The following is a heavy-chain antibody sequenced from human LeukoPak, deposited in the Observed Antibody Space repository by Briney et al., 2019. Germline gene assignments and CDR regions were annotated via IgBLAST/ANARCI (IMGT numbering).Heavy chain of an antibody. CDR1: GGSISSYY. V-gene: IGHV4-59*01. J-gene: IGHJ5*02. D-gene: IGHD3-10*01. CDR2: IHYTGST. Sequence: SETLSLTCTVSGGSISSYYWSWIRQSPGKGLECIGYIHYTGSTNYDPSLKSRVTISVETSKNQFSLKLKSVTAADTAVYYCARGGYYGSGNDFRFDPWGQGTLVTVSS. CDR3: ARGGYYGSGNDFRFDP.